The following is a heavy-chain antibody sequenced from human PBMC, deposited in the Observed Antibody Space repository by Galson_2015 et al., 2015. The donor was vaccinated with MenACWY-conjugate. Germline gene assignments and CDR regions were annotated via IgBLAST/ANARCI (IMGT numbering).Heavy chain of an antibody. D-gene: IGHD1-20*01. J-gene: IGHJ4*02. CDR2: IIPAFGIP. V-gene: IGHV1-69*13. CDR1: GGTFSGYT. Sequence: SVKVSCKASGGTFSGYTVSWVRQAPGQGLEWMGGIIPAFGIPNYAQKFQGRITISADESTSTVYVDVNILRSEDTAVYYCARGTNWNPIEDWGQGTLVTVSS. CDR3: ARGTNWNPIED.